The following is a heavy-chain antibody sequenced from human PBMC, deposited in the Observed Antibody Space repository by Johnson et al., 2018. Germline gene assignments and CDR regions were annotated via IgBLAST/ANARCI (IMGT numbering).Heavy chain of an antibody. CDR1: GFTFHDYA. CDR3: AGDTGAGFCRGDSCYSAFDI. V-gene: IGHV3-9*01. Sequence: VQLVESGGGLVQPGRSLRLSCTTSGFTFHDYAIHWVRQAPGKGLEWVSGLTWNSDSIGYADSVKGRFTISRDTSKNTLNLQLSSLRVEDTDMYYCAGDTGAGFCRGDSCYSAFDIWGQGTMVTVSS. D-gene: IGHD2-15*01. CDR2: LTWNSDSI. J-gene: IGHJ3*02.